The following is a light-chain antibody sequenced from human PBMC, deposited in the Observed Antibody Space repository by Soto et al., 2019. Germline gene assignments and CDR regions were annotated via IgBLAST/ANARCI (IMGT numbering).Light chain of an antibody. CDR1: QNISKY. Sequence: IHRTHSPSSLCASLGDIVTMTFGAIQNISKYLNWYQQKLGKAPKLLIYAASSLQSGVPSRFSGSGSGTDFTLSISSLQPEDFATYYCHQTYGKHRTSGQGTTV. CDR3: HQTYGKHRT. CDR2: AAS. J-gene: IGKJ1*01. V-gene: IGKV1-39*01.